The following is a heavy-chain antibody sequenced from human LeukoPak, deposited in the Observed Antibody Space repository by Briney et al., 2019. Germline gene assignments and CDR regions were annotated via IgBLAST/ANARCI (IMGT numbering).Heavy chain of an antibody. CDR3: ARAITTGAYYYGYFDY. CDR2: IYSGGDT. Sequence: GGSLRLSCAASEFTVSSNYMSWVHQAPGKGLEWVSVIYSGGDTYYADSVKGRFTISRDNSKNTLYLQMNSLRAEDTAVYYCARAITTGAYYYGYFDYWGQGTLVTVSS. J-gene: IGHJ4*02. CDR1: EFTVSSNY. V-gene: IGHV3-66*01. D-gene: IGHD3-22*01.